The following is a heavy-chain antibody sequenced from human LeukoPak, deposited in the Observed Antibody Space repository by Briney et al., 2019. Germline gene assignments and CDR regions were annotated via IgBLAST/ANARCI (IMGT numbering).Heavy chain of an antibody. D-gene: IGHD2-2*01. J-gene: IGHJ4*02. V-gene: IGHV1-18*01. Sequence: SSVNVSCKATGCTLTSYGISGVRQPPGQGLEGMGWISAYNGNTNYAQKLQGRVTMTTETSTNTASLELRSLRSDDTAVYLCARLGALVPAAVDYWGQGTLVTVSS. CDR2: ISAYNGNT. CDR3: ARLGALVPAAVDY. CDR1: GCTLTSYG.